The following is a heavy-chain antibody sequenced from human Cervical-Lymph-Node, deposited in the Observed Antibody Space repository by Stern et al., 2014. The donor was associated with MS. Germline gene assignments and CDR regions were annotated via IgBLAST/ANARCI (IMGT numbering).Heavy chain of an antibody. CDR3: ARALEI. Sequence: QVQLVQSGGGVVQPGRSLRLSCAASGFSFTSYGMHWVRQAPGKGLEWVGVIWSDGSSEYYADSVKGRFTISRDTSKNTLYLQMNSLRAEDTAVYYCARALEIWGQGTLVTVSS. CDR1: GFSFTSYG. J-gene: IGHJ4*02. V-gene: IGHV3-33*01. CDR2: IWSDGSSE. D-gene: IGHD3-16*02.